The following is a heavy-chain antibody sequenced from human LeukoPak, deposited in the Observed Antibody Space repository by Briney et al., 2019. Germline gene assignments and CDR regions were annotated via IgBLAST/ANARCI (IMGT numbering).Heavy chain of an antibody. J-gene: IGHJ4*02. CDR1: GFTFSSYG. V-gene: IGHV3-30*18. CDR2: ISYDGSNK. Sequence: AGSLRLSCAASGFTFSSYGMHWVRQAPGKGLEWVAVISYDGSNKYYADSVKGRFTISRDNSKNTLYLRMNSLRAEDTAVYYCAKEKVSGRYYFDYWGQGTLVTVSS. CDR3: AKEKVSGRYYFDY. D-gene: IGHD6-19*01.